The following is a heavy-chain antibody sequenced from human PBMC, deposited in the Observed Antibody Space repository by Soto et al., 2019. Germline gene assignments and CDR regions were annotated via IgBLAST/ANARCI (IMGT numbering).Heavy chain of an antibody. J-gene: IGHJ4*02. CDR3: ARDIRGYSRAFDC. D-gene: IGHD5-18*01. CDR1: GDSVSSDSYY. CDR2: IYSSGST. Sequence: SEALSLTCTVTGDSVSSDSYYWTWIRQPPGKGLEWIGYIYSSGSTKYNPSLKSRVTMSLDTSSNQFSLALTSVTAADAAVYYCARDIRGYSRAFDCWGQGTLVTVSS. V-gene: IGHV4-61*01.